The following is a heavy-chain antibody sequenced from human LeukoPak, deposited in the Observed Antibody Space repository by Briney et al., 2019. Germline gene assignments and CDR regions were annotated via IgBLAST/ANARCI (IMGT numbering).Heavy chain of an antibody. D-gene: IGHD3-10*01. J-gene: IGHJ3*02. CDR2: IYYSGST. V-gene: IGHV4-39*07. CDR3: ARDGWFGELLTSYDAFDI. Sequence: SETLSLTCTVSGGSISSSSYYWAWIRQPPGEGLEWIGNIYYSGSTYYNPSLKSRVTISVDTSKNQFSLKLSSVTAADTAVYYCARDGWFGELLTSYDAFDIWGQGTMVTVSS. CDR1: GGSISSSSYY.